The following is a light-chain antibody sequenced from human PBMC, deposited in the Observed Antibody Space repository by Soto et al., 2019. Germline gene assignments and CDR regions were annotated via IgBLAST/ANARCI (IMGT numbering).Light chain of an antibody. CDR3: AAWDDSLNGYV. CDR2: SHN. V-gene: IGLV1-44*01. CDR1: SSNIGRNT. J-gene: IGLJ1*01. Sequence: QSVLTQPTSASGTPGQRVTISCSGSSSNIGRNTVNWYQQLPGTTPKLLIYSHNQRPSGVPDRFSGSKSGTSASLASSGLQSEDEADYYCAAWDDSLNGYVFGTGTKLTVL.